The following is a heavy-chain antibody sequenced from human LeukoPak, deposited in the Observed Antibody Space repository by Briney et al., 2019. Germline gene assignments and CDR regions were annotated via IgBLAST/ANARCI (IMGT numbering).Heavy chain of an antibody. CDR3: ARGTYYYDSSGYYSGGLGY. J-gene: IGHJ4*02. CDR2: ISKDGSDK. V-gene: IGHV3-30*04. CDR1: GFTFSSYA. Sequence: PGGSLRLSCAASGFTFSSYAMHWVRQAPGKGLECVAVISKDGSDKYYPDSVKGRFTISRDNSENTLYLQMNSLRAEDTAVYYCARGTYYYDSSGYYSGGLGYWGQGTLVSVSS. D-gene: IGHD3-22*01.